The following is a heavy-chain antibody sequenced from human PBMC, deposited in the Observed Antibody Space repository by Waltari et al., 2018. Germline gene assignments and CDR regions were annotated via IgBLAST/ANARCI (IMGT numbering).Heavy chain of an antibody. CDR1: GYPFSIYS. Sequence: QVQLVQSGAEVRKPGTAVKVSCKTSGYPFSIYSMHWVRQAPGQGLEWMGIMNPSSGATTTAHKFQGRVTITRDTSSATIYMDLSSLRSEDTAVYYCARETHYYDA. J-gene: IGHJ3*01. CDR3: ARETHYYDA. V-gene: IGHV1-46*01. D-gene: IGHD3-10*01. CDR2: MNPSSGAT.